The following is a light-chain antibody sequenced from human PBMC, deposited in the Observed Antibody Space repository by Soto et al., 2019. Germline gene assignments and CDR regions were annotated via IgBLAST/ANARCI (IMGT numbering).Light chain of an antibody. V-gene: IGLV1-40*01. CDR3: QSWDKKLRYYV. Sequence: SALTQPASASGAPGQTVSSSCTGRSSNIGACYAVHWFQQLPGTAPKLLIHGNNNRPAGVPDRFSGSKSDTTASLVITGLQADDEDDYYCQSWDKKLRYYVLGTETKVTVL. J-gene: IGLJ1*01. CDR2: GNN. CDR1: SSNIGACYA.